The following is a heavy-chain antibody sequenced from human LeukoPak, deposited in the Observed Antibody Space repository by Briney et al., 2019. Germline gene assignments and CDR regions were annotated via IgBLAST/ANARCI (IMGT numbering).Heavy chain of an antibody. CDR2: IYSGGST. Sequence: GGSLRLSCAASGFTVSSNYMSWVRQAPGKGLEWVSVIYSGGSTYYADSVKGRFTISRDNSKNTLYLQMNSLRAEDTAVYYCARDYPYCGGDCYYVDAFDIWGQGTMVTVSS. CDR1: GFTVSSNY. D-gene: IGHD2-21*02. J-gene: IGHJ3*02. CDR3: ARDYPYCGGDCYYVDAFDI. V-gene: IGHV3-66*01.